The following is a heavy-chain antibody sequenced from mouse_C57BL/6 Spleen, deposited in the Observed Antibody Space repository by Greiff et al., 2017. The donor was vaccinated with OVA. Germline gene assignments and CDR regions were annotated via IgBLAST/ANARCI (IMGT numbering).Heavy chain of an antibody. V-gene: IGHV2-9-1*01. Sequence: QVQLQQSGPGLVAPSQSLSLTCTVSGFSLTGYAISWVRQPPGKGLEWLGVIWTGGGTNYNSALKSRLSISKDNSKSQVFLKMNSLKTEDTARYYCARRGNSSGYGYFDVWGTGTTVTVSS. CDR3: ARRGNSSGYGYFDV. CDR2: IWTGGGT. CDR1: GFSLTGYA. J-gene: IGHJ1*03. D-gene: IGHD3-2*02.